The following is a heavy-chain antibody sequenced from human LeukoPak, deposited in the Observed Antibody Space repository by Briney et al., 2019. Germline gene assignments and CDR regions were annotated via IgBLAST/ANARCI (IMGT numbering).Heavy chain of an antibody. CDR3: ARFRRSAQSY. V-gene: IGHV3-7*01. D-gene: IGHD2-15*01. CDR1: GFTVSSNS. Sequence: TGGSLRLSCTVSGFTVSSNSMSWVRQAPGKGLEWVANIGPDGSDKQYVDSMKGRFTISRDNAQNSVYLHMNSLTAEDTAVYYCARFRRSAQSYWGQGILVTVSS. J-gene: IGHJ4*02. CDR2: IGPDGSDK.